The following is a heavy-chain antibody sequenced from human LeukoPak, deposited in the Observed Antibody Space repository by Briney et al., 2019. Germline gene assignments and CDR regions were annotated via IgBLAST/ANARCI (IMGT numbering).Heavy chain of an antibody. CDR1: GFNFSSYG. J-gene: IGHJ4*02. CDR3: AKDKMATTGIY. Sequence: GGSLRLSCAASGFNFSSYGMHWVRQTPGKGLEWVAFTFYDGSKKYYADSVKGRFTISRDNSKNTLYLQMNSLRAEDTAPYYCAKDKMATTGIYWGQGTLVTVSS. V-gene: IGHV3-30*02. D-gene: IGHD5-24*01. CDR2: TFYDGSKK.